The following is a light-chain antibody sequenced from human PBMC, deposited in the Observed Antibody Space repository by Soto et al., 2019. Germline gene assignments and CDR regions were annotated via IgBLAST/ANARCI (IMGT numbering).Light chain of an antibody. CDR3: QHLNSYSYT. V-gene: IGKV1-9*01. J-gene: IGKJ2*01. CDR1: QGISSY. CDR2: SAS. Sequence: IQLAQAPSSLSASIRDRVTITCRASQGISSYLAWYQQKPGKAPKLLIYSASTLQSGVPSRFSVSGSGTDFTLTISSLQPEDFATYYCQHLNSYSYTFGQGTKLEIK.